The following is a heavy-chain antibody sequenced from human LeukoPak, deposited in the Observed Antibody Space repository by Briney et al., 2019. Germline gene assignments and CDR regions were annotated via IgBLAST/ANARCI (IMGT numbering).Heavy chain of an antibody. Sequence: NPSETLSLTCTVSGGSISSSSYYWGWIRQPPGRGLEWIGSIYYSGSTYYNPSLKTRVTISVDTSKNQFSLELSSVTAADTAIYYCARQGYSGYDSPYYFDYWGQGTLVTVSS. J-gene: IGHJ4*02. CDR2: IYYSGST. CDR1: GGSISSSSYY. V-gene: IGHV4-39*01. D-gene: IGHD5-12*01. CDR3: ARQGYSGYDSPYYFDY.